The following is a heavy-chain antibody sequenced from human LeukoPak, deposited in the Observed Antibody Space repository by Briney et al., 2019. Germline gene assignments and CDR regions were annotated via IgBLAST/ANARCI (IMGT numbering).Heavy chain of an antibody. D-gene: IGHD3-10*01. J-gene: IGHJ6*04. CDR1: GFTFSDYY. V-gene: IGHV3-11*06. CDR3: ARKLYGSGSYSNYYYGMDV. Sequence: GGSLRLSCAASGFTFSDYYMSWIRQAPGKGLEWVPYISSSSSYTNYADSVKGRFTISRDNAKNSLYLQMNSLRAEDTAVYYCARKLYGSGSYSNYYYGMDVWGKGTTVTVSS. CDR2: ISSSSSYT.